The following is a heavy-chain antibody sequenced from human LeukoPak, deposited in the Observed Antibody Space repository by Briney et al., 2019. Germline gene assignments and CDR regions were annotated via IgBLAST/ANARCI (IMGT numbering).Heavy chain of an antibody. J-gene: IGHJ4*02. Sequence: GGSLRLSXAASGFTFSGSTMHWVRQASGKGLEWVGRIRSKADNYSTAYGASVKGRFTISRDDSENTAYLQMSSLKTEDTAVYYCTRQWATAGAGPLDFDYWGQGTLVTVYS. CDR2: IRSKADNYST. CDR3: TRQWATAGAGPLDFDY. V-gene: IGHV3-73*01. CDR1: GFTFSGST. D-gene: IGHD6-13*01.